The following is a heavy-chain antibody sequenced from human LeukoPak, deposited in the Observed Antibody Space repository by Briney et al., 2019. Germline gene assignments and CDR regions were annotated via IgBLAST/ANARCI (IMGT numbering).Heavy chain of an antibody. V-gene: IGHV1-69*13. CDR1: GGTFSSYA. J-gene: IGHJ5*02. CDR2: IIPIFGTP. CDR3: ARTLGIYNWFDP. Sequence: SVKVSCKASGGTFSSYAIRWVRQAPGQGLEWMGGIIPIFGTPSYAQKFQGRVTITADESTSTAYMELSSLRSEDTAVYYCARTLGIYNWFDPWGQGTLVTVSS. D-gene: IGHD7-27*01.